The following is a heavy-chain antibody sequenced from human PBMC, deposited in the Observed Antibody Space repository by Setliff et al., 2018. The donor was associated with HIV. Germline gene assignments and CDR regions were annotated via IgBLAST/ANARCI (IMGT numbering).Heavy chain of an antibody. D-gene: IGHD3-9*01. V-gene: IGHV4-39*01. CDR1: AYSINRSNYY. Sequence: SETLSLTCTVSAYSINRSNYYWGWIRQPPGKGLEWIGTISYTGSTYYDPSLKSRVTISLDTSKNQFFLKLSSVTAPDTAIYYCARQTWEYYDTLTGYYRSPKNFDSWGQGTLVTVSS. J-gene: IGHJ4*02. CDR3: ARQTWEYYDTLTGYYRSPKNFDS. CDR2: ISYTGST.